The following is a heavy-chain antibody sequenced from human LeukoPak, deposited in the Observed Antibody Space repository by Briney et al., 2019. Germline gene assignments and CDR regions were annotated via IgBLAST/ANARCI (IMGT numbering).Heavy chain of an antibody. CDR3: ARVIRAAPGKGYFDY. Sequence: PGGSLRLSCATSGFIFSTYALSWVRQAPGKGLEWASSISGSGGSTYHADSVKGRFTISRDNSKNTLYLQMNSLRAEDTAIYYCARVIRAAPGKGYFDYWGQGTLVTVSS. V-gene: IGHV3-23*01. D-gene: IGHD6-13*01. CDR2: ISGSGGST. CDR1: GFIFSTYA. J-gene: IGHJ4*02.